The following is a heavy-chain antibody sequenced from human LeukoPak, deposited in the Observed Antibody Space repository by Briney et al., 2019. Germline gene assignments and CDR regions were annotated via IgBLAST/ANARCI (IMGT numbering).Heavy chain of an antibody. Sequence: PSETLSLTCTVSNGSISSYYWSWIRQPPGKGLEWIGHIYYTGTTKYNPSLKSRAAIIIDTSKNEFSLRLSSVTASDTAMYFCARQIYWGSEYFDFWGQGTLVTVSS. J-gene: IGHJ4*02. V-gene: IGHV4-59*08. CDR2: IYYTGTT. CDR3: ARQIYWGSEYFDF. D-gene: IGHD3-16*01. CDR1: NGSISSYY.